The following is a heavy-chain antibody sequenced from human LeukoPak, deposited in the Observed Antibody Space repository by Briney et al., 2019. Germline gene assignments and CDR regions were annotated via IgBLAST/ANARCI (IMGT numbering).Heavy chain of an antibody. V-gene: IGHV3-7*01. Sequence: GGSLRLSCAASGFTFSSYWMSWVRQAPGKGLEWVANIKQDGSEKYYADSVKGRFTISRDNAKNSLYLQMNSLRAEDTAVYYCARGRPLDYGGNSIYFDYWGQGTLVSVSS. J-gene: IGHJ4*02. CDR1: GFTFSSYW. D-gene: IGHD4-23*01. CDR3: ARGRPLDYGGNSIYFDY. CDR2: IKQDGSEK.